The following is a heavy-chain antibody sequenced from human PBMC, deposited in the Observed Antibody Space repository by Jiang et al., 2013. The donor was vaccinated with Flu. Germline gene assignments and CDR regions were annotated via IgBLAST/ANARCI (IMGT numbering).Heavy chain of an antibody. D-gene: IGHD5-18*01. CDR3: ARRSYGPYYFDY. Sequence: EWIGSIYYSGSTYYNPSLKSRVTISVDTSKNQFSLKLSSVTAADTAVYYCARRSYGPYYFDYWGQGTLVTVSS. CDR2: IYYSGST. V-gene: IGHV4-39*01. J-gene: IGHJ4*02.